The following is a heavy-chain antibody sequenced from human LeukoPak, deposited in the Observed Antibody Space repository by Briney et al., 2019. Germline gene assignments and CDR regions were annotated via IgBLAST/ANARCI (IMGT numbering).Heavy chain of an antibody. CDR2: MNPNSGNT. CDR1: GYTFTNFD. D-gene: IGHD6-6*01. J-gene: IGHJ3*02. V-gene: IGHV1-8*02. CDR3: ARVSGIAARDAFDI. Sequence: ASVKVSCKTSGYTFTNFDINWVRQATGQGLEWMGWMNPNSGNTGYAQKFQGRVTMTRNTSISTAYMELSSLRSEDTAVYYCARVSGIAARDAFDIWGQGSMVTVSS.